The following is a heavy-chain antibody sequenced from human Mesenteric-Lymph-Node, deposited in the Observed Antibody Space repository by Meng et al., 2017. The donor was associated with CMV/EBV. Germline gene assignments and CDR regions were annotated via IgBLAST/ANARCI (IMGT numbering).Heavy chain of an antibody. CDR3: ARDLGYGDSYYYGMDV. Sequence: GESLKISCAASGFTFSSHSMNWVREAPGKGLEWVAVISYDGSKQYYADSVKGRFTISRDNSKNTLYVQMNSLRVDDTAVYYCARDLGYGDSYYYGMDVWGQGTTVTVSS. J-gene: IGHJ6*02. V-gene: IGHV3-30-3*01. D-gene: IGHD4-17*01. CDR1: GFTFSSHS. CDR2: ISYDGSKQ.